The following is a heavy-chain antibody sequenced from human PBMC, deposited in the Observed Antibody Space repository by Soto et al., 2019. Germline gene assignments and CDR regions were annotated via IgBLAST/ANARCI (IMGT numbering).Heavy chain of an antibody. Sequence: SETLSLTCTVSGGSISSGGYYWSWIRQHPGKGLEWIGYIYYSGSTYYNPSLKSRVTISVDTSKNQFSLKLSSVTAADTAVYYCASIYSGYDHYFDYWGQGTLVTVSS. CDR2: IYYSGST. D-gene: IGHD5-12*01. J-gene: IGHJ4*02. V-gene: IGHV4-31*03. CDR3: ASIYSGYDHYFDY. CDR1: GGSISSGGYY.